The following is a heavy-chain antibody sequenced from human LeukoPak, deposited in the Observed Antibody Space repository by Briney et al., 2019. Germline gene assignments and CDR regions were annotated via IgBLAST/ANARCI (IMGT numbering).Heavy chain of an antibody. CDR1: GGSISSSNW. CDR3: ARVKGVVTAILDY. V-gene: IGHV4-4*02. J-gene: IGHJ4*02. CDR2: IYHSGST. Sequence: PSGTLSLTCAVSGGSISSSNWWSWVRQPPGKGLEWIGEIYHSGSTNYNPSLKSRVTISVDKSKNQFSLKLSSVAAADTAVYYCARVKGVVTAILDYWGQGTLVTVSS. D-gene: IGHD2-21*02.